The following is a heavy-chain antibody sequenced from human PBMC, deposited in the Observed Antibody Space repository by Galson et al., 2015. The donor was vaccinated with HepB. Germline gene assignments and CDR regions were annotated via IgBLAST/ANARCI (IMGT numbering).Heavy chain of an antibody. V-gene: IGHV3-11*06. J-gene: IGHJ4*02. CDR1: GFTFSDYY. CDR2: ISSSSSYT. D-gene: IGHD3-22*01. Sequence: SLRLSCAASGFTFSDYYMSWIRQAPGKGLEWVSYISSSSSYTNYADSVKGRFTISRDNAKNSLYLQMNSLRAEDTAVYYCARGGTYDSSGYYNYWGQGTLVTVSS. CDR3: ARGGTYDSSGYYNY.